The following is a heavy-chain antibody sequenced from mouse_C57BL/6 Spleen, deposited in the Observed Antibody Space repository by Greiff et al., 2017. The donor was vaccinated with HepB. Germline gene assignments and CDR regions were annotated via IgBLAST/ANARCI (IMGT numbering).Heavy chain of an antibody. CDR3: AGEGQLRLRYYYAMDY. V-gene: IGHV1-80*01. J-gene: IGHJ4*01. D-gene: IGHD3-2*02. CDR2: IYPGDGDT. Sequence: VQLQQSGAELVKPGASVKISCKASGYAFSSYWMNWVKQRPGKGLEWIGQIYPGDGDTNYNGKFKGKATLTADKSSSTAYMQLSSLTSEDSAVYFCAGEGQLRLRYYYAMDYWGQGTSVTVSS. CDR1: GYAFSSYW.